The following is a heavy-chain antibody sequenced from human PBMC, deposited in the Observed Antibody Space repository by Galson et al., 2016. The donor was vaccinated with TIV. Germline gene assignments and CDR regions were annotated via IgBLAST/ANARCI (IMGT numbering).Heavy chain of an antibody. CDR1: GYDFTSCA. CDR2: INTRNGHP. V-gene: IGHV7-4-1*02. CDR3: ARSGDYNYYYSYMDV. D-gene: IGHD4-17*01. Sequence: SVKVSCKASGYDFTSCAMNWVRQAPGQGLEWLGWINTRNGHPTYAEGFTGWFVFSLDTSVSTAYLQISSLTADDTAVYYCARSGDYNYYYSYMDVWAKGTTVTVSS. J-gene: IGHJ6*03.